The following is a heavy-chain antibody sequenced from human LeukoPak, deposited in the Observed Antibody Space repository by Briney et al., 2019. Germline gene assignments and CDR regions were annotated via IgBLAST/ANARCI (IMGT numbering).Heavy chain of an antibody. CDR3: ARLVGYCSSTSCYTPFDY. Sequence: PGGPLKISCKGSGYSFTSYWIGCVRQMPGKGLEWMGIIYPGDSDTRYSPSFQGQVTISANKSISTAYLQWSSLKASDTAMYYCARLVGYCSSTSCYTPFDYWGQGTLVTVSS. CDR1: GYSFTSYW. V-gene: IGHV5-51*01. J-gene: IGHJ4*02. CDR2: IYPGDSDT. D-gene: IGHD2-2*02.